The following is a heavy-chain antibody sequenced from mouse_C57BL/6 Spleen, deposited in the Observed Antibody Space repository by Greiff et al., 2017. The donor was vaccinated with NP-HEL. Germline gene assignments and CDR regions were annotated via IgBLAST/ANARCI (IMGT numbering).Heavy chain of an antibody. D-gene: IGHD4-1*01. J-gene: IGHJ1*03. CDR3: AREEDWDNGFDV. CDR1: GFTFSDYY. CDR2: INYDGSSN. V-gene: IGHV5-16*01. Sequence: EVQVVESEGGLVQPGSSMKLSCTASGFTFSDYYMAWVRQVPGKGLEWVANINYDGSSNYSLDSLTIRFIISRANAKNILYLQMSSLKSDDTATYYCAREEDWDNGFDVWGTGTTVTVSS.